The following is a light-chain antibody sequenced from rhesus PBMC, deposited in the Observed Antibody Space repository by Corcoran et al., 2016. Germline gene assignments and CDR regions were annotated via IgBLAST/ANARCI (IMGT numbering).Light chain of an antibody. CDR1: QDITND. V-gene: IGKV1-25*01. CDR3: QHCYRTPYS. Sequence: DIQMTQSPSSLSASVGDRVTITCRASQDITNDLAWYQQKAGEIPKLLIYEASSLQSGIPSRFSGRGSWTDFTLTLSSLLSEDFATYYCQHCYRTPYSFGQGTKGEIK. J-gene: IGKJ2*01. CDR2: EAS.